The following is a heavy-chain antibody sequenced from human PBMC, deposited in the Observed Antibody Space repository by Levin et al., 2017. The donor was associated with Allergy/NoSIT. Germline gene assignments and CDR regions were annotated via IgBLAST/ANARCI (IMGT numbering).Heavy chain of an antibody. J-gene: IGHJ6*02. CDR1: GYTFTGYY. V-gene: IGHV1-2*02. D-gene: IGHD1-7*01. CDR3: ARERGGGGTFKRGYYYYGMDV. Sequence: GGSLRLSCKASGYTFTGYYMHWVRQAPGQGLEWMGWINPNSGGTNYAQKFQGRVTMTRYTSISTAYMELSRLRSDDTAVYYCARERGGGGTFKRGYYYYGMDVWGQGTTVTVSS. CDR2: INPNSGGT.